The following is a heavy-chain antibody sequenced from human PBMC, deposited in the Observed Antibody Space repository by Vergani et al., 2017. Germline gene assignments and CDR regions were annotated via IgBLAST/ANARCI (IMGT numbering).Heavy chain of an antibody. CDR1: GITFWKFG. CDR3: TKGSVYYHDSAGHGYDPYTGCDL. D-gene: IGHD5-12*01. Sequence: EVDLVESGGGLAQPGGSLRLSCEASGITFWKFGMHWVRQGPGKGLAWVSGISWNSGAVDYADSVTGRFTISRDNAKNSLFLEMNSLRFEDTAVYFCTKGSVYYHDSAGHGYDPYTGCDLWGQETLVTVSS. V-gene: IGHV3-9*01. J-gene: IGHJ3*01. CDR2: ISWNSGAV.